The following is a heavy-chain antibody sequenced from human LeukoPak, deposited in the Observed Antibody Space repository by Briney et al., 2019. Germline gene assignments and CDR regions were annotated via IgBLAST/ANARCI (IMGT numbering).Heavy chain of an antibody. V-gene: IGHV5-10-1*01. D-gene: IGHD3-22*01. CDR2: IDPSDSYT. CDR3: PTHGDGLIVCPFDI. CDR1: GYRLPPYW. J-gene: IGHJ3*02. Sequence: GESLRLHCNCSGYRLPPYWLSWVRQMPGKGLEWMGRIDPSDSYTNYSPSSQGHVTISADKSISTAYLQWTSLKASDTAMFYCPTHGDGLIVCPFDIWGQGTMVTISS.